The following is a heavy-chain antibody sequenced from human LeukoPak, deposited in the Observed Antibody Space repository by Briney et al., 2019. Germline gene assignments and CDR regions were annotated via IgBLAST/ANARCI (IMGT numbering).Heavy chain of an antibody. V-gene: IGHV1-8*01. D-gene: IGHD2-2*01. J-gene: IGHJ6*02. CDR3: ATAGKSGGVDYYGMDV. Sequence: ASVKVPCKASGYTFTSHDINWVRQATGQGLEWTGWMNPNSGYTGYEQKFQGRVTMTRDTSTSTAYMELSSLRSEDTAVYYCATAGKSGGVDYYGMDVWGQGTTVTVSS. CDR1: GYTFTSHD. CDR2: MNPNSGYT.